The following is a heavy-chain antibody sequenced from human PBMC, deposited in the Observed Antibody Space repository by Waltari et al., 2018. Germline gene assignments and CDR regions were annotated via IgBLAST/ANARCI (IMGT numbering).Heavy chain of an antibody. CDR3: ATSPLYGGNSYYDYFDY. Sequence: QVQLVESGGGVVQPGGSLRLSCAASGFTFSSYGMHWVRQAPGQGLEWVAFIRYDGSNKYYADSVKGRFTISRDNSKNTLYLQMNSLRAEDTAVYYCATSPLYGGNSYYDYFDYWGQGTLVTVSS. CDR2: IRYDGSNK. J-gene: IGHJ4*02. CDR1: GFTFSSYG. D-gene: IGHD2-21*02. V-gene: IGHV3-30*02.